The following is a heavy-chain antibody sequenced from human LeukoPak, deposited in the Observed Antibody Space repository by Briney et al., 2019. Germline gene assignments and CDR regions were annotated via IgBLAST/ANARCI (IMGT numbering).Heavy chain of an antibody. CDR2: ISSSSSYI. J-gene: IGHJ3*02. D-gene: IGHD3-22*01. Sequence: GGSLRLSCAASGFTFSSYAMSWVRQAPGKGLEWVSSISSSSSYIYYADSVKGRFTISRDDAKNSLYLQMNSLRAEDTAVYYCARDRRITMIVVVQDAFDIWGQGTMVTVSS. V-gene: IGHV3-21*01. CDR3: ARDRRITMIVVVQDAFDI. CDR1: GFTFSSYA.